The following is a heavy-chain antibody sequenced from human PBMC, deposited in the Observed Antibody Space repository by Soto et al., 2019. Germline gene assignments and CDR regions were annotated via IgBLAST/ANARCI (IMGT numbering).Heavy chain of an antibody. J-gene: IGHJ6*02. D-gene: IGHD2-15*01. Sequence: SETLSLTCAVSGYSINSGYYWRWIRQPPGKGLEWIGSIYQSGITYYNPSLKSRVTISVDTSRTQFSLKLSSANAEDTAVYFCARSSVTYPRELLRSYYYIMDVWGQGTKVTVSS. CDR3: ARSSVTYPRELLRSYYYIMDV. CDR1: GYSINSGYY. CDR2: IYQSGIT. V-gene: IGHV4-38-2*01.